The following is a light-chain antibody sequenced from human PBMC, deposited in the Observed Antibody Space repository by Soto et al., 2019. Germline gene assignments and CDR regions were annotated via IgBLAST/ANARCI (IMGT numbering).Light chain of an antibody. CDR3: MQTTQFPLT. J-gene: IGKJ4*01. CDR2: AAS. CDR1: QGISNY. V-gene: IGKV1-27*01. Sequence: DIQMTQSPSSLSASVGDRVTITCRASQGISNYLAWYQQKPGKVPKLLIYAASTLQSGVPSRFSGSGSGTDFTLEISRVEAEDVGVYYCMQTTQFPLTFGGGTKVEIK.